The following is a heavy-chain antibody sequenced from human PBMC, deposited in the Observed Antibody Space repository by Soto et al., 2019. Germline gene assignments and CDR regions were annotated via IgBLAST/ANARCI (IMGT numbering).Heavy chain of an antibody. V-gene: IGHV1-18*01. Sequence: ASVKVSCKASGYTFTSYGISWVRQAPGQGREWMGWISAYNGNTNYAQKIQGRVTMTTDTSTSTAYMELRSLRSEDKAVYYCARDIQTWLPLGGYWGQGTLVTVSS. CDR2: ISAYNGNT. D-gene: IGHD5-12*01. CDR1: GYTFTSYG. J-gene: IGHJ4*02. CDR3: ARDIQTWLPLGGY.